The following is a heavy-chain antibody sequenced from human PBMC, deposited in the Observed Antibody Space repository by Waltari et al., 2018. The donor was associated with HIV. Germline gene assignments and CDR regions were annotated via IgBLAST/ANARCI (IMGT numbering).Heavy chain of an antibody. D-gene: IGHD3-16*01. J-gene: IGHJ4*02. CDR2: ISRDSRYI. CDR3: VRGGEGTYGDY. V-gene: IGHV3-21*01. Sequence: DVQLVESGGGRVKPGGSLRLACAGPGFSFSYYSMNWVRQAPGKGLEWVSSISRDSRYIYDADSVKGRFTISRDNARNSLFLQMNSLRADDTAVYYCVRGGEGTYGDYWGQGTLVTVSS. CDR1: GFSFSYYS.